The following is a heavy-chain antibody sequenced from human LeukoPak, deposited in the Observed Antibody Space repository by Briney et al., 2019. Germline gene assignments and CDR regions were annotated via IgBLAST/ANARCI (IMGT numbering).Heavy chain of an antibody. D-gene: IGHD2-15*01. CDR1: GGSFSGYY. CDR2: INHSGST. J-gene: IGHJ3*02. V-gene: IGHV4-34*01. CDR3: ARTPFYSGNAFDI. Sequence: SETLSLTCAVYGGSFSGYYWSWIRQPPGKGLEWIGEINHSGSTNYNPSLKSRVTISVDTSKNQFSLKLSSVTAADTAVYYCARTPFYSGNAFDIWGQGTMVTVSS.